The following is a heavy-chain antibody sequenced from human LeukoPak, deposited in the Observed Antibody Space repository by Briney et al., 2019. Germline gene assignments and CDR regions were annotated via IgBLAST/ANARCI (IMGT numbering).Heavy chain of an antibody. CDR2: IWYDGSNK. D-gene: IGHD3-10*01. J-gene: IGHJ6*02. CDR3: ARVRQGRWFGELLYYYYGMDV. V-gene: IGHV3-33*01. CDR1: GFTFSSYG. Sequence: PGGPLRLSCAASGFTFSSYGMHWVRQAPGKGLEWVAVIWYDGSNKYYADSVKGRFTISRDNSKNTLYLQMNSLRAEDTAVYYCARVRQGRWFGELLYYYYGMDVWGQGTTVTVSS.